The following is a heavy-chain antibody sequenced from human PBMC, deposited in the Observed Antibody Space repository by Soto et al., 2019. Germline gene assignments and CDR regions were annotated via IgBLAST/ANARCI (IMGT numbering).Heavy chain of an antibody. J-gene: IGHJ4*02. Sequence: QVQLVQSGAEVKKPGASVKVSCKVSGYTLTELSMHWVRQAPGKGLEWMGGFDPEDGETIYAQKFQGRVTMTEDTSTDTAYMELSSLRSEDTAVYYCATDPSNYYDSSGYYGAALFDYWGQGTLVTVSS. CDR1: GYTLTELS. V-gene: IGHV1-24*01. CDR2: FDPEDGET. CDR3: ATDPSNYYDSSGYYGAALFDY. D-gene: IGHD3-22*01.